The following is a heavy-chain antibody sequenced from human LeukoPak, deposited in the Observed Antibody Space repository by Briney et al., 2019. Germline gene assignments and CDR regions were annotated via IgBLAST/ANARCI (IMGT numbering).Heavy chain of an antibody. D-gene: IGHD2-15*01. Sequence: EPSETLSLTCAVYGGSFSGYYWSWIRQPPGKGLEWIGEINHSGSTNYNPSLKSRVTISVDTSKNQFSLKLSSVTGADTAVYYCARDVGNNAFDIWGQGTMVTVSS. V-gene: IGHV4-34*01. CDR3: ARDVGNNAFDI. CDR1: GGSFSGYY. CDR2: INHSGST. J-gene: IGHJ3*02.